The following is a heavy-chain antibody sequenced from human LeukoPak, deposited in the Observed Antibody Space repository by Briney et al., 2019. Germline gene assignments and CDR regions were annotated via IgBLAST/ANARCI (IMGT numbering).Heavy chain of an antibody. Sequence: GASVKVSCKASGYRFTTYGINWVRQAPGQGLEWMGWISAYNGNTNYAQKVQGRVTLTTDTSTSTAYMELRSLRSEDTAVYYCARGLFYYHLNYYMDVWGKGTTVTISS. V-gene: IGHV1-18*01. D-gene: IGHD3-22*01. CDR2: ISAYNGNT. J-gene: IGHJ6*03. CDR3: ARGLFYYHLNYYMDV. CDR1: GYRFTTYG.